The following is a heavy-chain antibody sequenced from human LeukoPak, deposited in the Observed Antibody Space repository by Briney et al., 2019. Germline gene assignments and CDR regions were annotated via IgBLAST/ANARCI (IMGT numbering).Heavy chain of an antibody. CDR2: ISSGSSTM. D-gene: IGHD2-15*01. CDR1: GLTFSSYS. J-gene: IGHJ5*02. CDR3: ASNKGYCSGGSCYGNWFDP. V-gene: IGHV3-48*01. Sequence: PGGSLRLSCAVSGLTFSSYSMNWVRQAPGMGLEWVSYISSGSSTMYYADSVRGRFTISRDNAKSSLYLQMNSLRAEDTAVYYCASNKGYCSGGSCYGNWFDPWGQGTLVTVSS.